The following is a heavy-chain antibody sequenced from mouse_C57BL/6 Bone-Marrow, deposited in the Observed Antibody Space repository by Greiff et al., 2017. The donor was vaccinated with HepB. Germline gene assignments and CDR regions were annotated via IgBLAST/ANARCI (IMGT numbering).Heavy chain of an antibody. J-gene: IGHJ3*01. V-gene: IGHV5-4*01. D-gene: IGHD2-1*01. CDR1: GFTFSSYA. CDR3: ARGTRGNSWFAY. CDR2: ISDGGSYT. Sequence: EVQRVESGGGLVKPGGSLKLSCAASGFTFSSYAMSWVRQTPEKRLEWVATISDGGSYTYYPENVKGRFTISRDNAKNNLYLQMRHLKSEDTAMYYGARGTRGNSWFAYWGQGTLVTVSA.